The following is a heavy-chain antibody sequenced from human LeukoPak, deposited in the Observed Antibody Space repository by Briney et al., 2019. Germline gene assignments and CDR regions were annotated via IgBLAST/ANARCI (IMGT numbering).Heavy chain of an antibody. CDR3: AKDNYYDSSGRTNYYYYGMDV. CDR1: GFTFSSYA. D-gene: IGHD3-22*01. CDR2: ISGSGGST. J-gene: IGHJ6*02. Sequence: GGSLRLSCAASGFTFSSYAMSWVRQAPGKGLEWVSAISGSGGSTYYADSVKGRFTISRDNSKNTLYLQMNSLRAEDTAVYYCAKDNYYDSSGRTNYYYYGMDVWGRGTTVTVSS. V-gene: IGHV3-23*01.